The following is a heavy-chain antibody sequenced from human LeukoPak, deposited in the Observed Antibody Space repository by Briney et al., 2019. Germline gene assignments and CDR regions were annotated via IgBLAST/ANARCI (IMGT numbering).Heavy chain of an antibody. V-gene: IGHV1-46*01. Sequence: ASVKVSCKASGYTFTTDYIHWVRQAPGQGLEWMGIINPSGGSTTYAQKFQGRVIMTGDTSTSTVYMELRSLRSEDTAVYYCARARGSGSYYGHDYYYYYYMDVWGQGTTVTVSS. CDR3: ARARGSGSYYGHDYYYYYYMDV. J-gene: IGHJ6*03. CDR2: INPSGGST. CDR1: GYTFTTDY. D-gene: IGHD3-10*01.